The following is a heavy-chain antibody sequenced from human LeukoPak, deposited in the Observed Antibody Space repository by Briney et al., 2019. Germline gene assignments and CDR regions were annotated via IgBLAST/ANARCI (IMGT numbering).Heavy chain of an antibody. Sequence: GSLRLSCAASGFTFSSYSINWVRQAPGKGLEWVSSISSFSTYIYYADSVKGRFTISRDNAKNSLYLQMNSLRAEDTAVYYCARRVASANDAFEIWGHGTMVTVSS. CDR2: ISSFSTYI. V-gene: IGHV3-21*01. CDR1: GFTFSSYS. J-gene: IGHJ3*02. CDR3: ARRVASANDAFEI. D-gene: IGHD6-13*01.